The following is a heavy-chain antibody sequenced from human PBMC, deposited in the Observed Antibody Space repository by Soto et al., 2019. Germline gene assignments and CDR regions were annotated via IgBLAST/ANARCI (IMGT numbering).Heavy chain of an antibody. D-gene: IGHD3-22*01. V-gene: IGHV4-4*07. CDR3: ARDVGGSVVPHWFDP. CDR2: VDASGNT. Sequence: QVQLQESGPGLVKASETLSLSCTVSGHSISADYWSWIRQPAGKRLEWIGRVDASGNTNYNPSLKSGVPMSVDTSKNHFSLKVRCVTAADRAMYFCARDVGGSVVPHWFDPWGQGALVAFSS. J-gene: IGHJ5*02. CDR1: GHSISADY.